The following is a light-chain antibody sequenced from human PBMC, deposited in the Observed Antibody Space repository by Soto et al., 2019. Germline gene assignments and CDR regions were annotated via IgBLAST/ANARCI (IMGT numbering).Light chain of an antibody. Sequence: AVQMTQSPSSLSASVGDRVTITCRASQDIRNGLGWYQQKPGKAPELLIYAASSLQSGVPSRFSGSASGTDFTLTISSLQPEDCATYYCLQDHIYPWTFGQGTKVEI. V-gene: IGKV1-6*01. CDR3: LQDHIYPWT. J-gene: IGKJ1*01. CDR2: AAS. CDR1: QDIRNG.